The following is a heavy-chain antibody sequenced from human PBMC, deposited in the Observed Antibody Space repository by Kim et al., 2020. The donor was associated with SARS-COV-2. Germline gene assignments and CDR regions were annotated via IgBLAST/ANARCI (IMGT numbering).Heavy chain of an antibody. CDR1: GGSISSGGYY. CDR3: ARDRHSSGYRYFDY. Sequence: SETLSLTCTVSGGSISSGGYYWSWIRQHPGKGLEWIGYIYYSGSTYYNPSLKSRVTISVDTSKNQFSLKLSSVTAADTAVYYCARDRHSSGYRYFDYWGQGTLVTVSS. CDR2: IYYSGST. D-gene: IGHD3-22*01. V-gene: IGHV4-31*03. J-gene: IGHJ4*02.